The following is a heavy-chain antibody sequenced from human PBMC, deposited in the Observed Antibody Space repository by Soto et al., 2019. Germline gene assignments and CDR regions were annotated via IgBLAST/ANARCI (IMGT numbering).Heavy chain of an antibody. V-gene: IGHV1-46*01. J-gene: IGHJ4*02. Sequence: ASVKVSCKASGYTFTSYYMHWVRQAPGQGLEWMGIINPSGGSTSYAQKFQGRVTMTRDTSTSTVYMELSSLRSEDTAVYYCARDVRLPLDSYCGGDCYSESFDYWGQGTLVTVSS. D-gene: IGHD2-21*02. CDR2: INPSGGST. CDR1: GYTFTSYY. CDR3: ARDVRLPLDSYCGGDCYSESFDY.